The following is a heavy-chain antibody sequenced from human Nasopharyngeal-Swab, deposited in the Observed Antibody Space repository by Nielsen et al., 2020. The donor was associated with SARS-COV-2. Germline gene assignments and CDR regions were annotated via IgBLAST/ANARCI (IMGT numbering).Heavy chain of an antibody. CDR3: AREIVVVPAARRTYFDY. J-gene: IGHJ4*02. CDR1: GGSLRSSSYY. Sequence: SETPSLPCPVSGGSLRSSSYYWGWIRQPPGKGLEWIGSIYYSGSTYYNPSLKSRVTISVDTSKNQFSLKLSSVTAADTAVYYCAREIVVVPAARRTYFDYWGQGTLVTVSS. V-gene: IGHV4-39*01. CDR2: IYYSGST. D-gene: IGHD2-2*01.